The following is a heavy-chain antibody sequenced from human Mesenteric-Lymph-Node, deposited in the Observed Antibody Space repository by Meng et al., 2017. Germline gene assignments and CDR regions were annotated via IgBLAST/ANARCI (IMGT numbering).Heavy chain of an antibody. Sequence: GGSLRLSCAASGFTFSSYSMNWVRQAPGKGLEWVSSISSSSSYIYYADSVKGRFTISRDNAKNSLYLQMNSLKAEDTAVYYCARDAIAVAWSIHNWFDPWGQGTLVTVSS. J-gene: IGHJ5*02. CDR1: GFTFSSYS. V-gene: IGHV3-21*01. CDR3: ARDAIAVAWSIHNWFDP. D-gene: IGHD6-19*01. CDR2: ISSSSSYI.